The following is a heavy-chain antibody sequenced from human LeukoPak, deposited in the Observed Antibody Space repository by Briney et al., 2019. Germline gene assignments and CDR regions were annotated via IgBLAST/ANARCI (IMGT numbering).Heavy chain of an antibody. Sequence: GESLKISCKGSGYSFTTYWIGWVRQMPGKGPEWMGIIYPDDSDTRYSPSFQGQVTISADKSTNIAYLQWSSLKASDTAIYYCASRVVTADAFDIWGQGTMVTVSS. D-gene: IGHD4-23*01. CDR1: GYSFTTYW. V-gene: IGHV5-51*01. J-gene: IGHJ3*02. CDR2: IYPDDSDT. CDR3: ASRVVTADAFDI.